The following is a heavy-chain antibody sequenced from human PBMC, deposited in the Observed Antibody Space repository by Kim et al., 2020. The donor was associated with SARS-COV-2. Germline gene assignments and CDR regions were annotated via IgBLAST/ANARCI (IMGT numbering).Heavy chain of an antibody. J-gene: IGHJ5*02. CDR2: T. V-gene: IGHV3-15*01. CDR3: TTDGYLSWFDP. D-gene: IGHD6-13*01. Sequence: TDYAAPVKGRFTISRDDSKNTLYLQMNSLKTEDTAVYYCTTDGYLSWFDPWGQGTLVTVSS.